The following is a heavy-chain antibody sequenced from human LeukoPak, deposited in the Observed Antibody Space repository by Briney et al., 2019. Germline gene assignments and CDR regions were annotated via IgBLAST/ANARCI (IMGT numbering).Heavy chain of an antibody. Sequence: GGSLRLSCAASGFTFSNYAMNWVRQAPGKGLEWVSAITGGGGSTYYTDSVKGRFTISRDNSKNTLYLQMNSLRAEDTAVYYCARDLDGAFDIWGQGTMVTVSS. V-gene: IGHV3-23*01. CDR2: ITGGGGST. J-gene: IGHJ3*02. CDR1: GFTFSNYA. CDR3: ARDLDGAFDI.